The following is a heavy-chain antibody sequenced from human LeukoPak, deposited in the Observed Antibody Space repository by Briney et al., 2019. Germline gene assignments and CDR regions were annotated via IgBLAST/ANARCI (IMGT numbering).Heavy chain of an antibody. CDR1: GGSISSSSYY. D-gene: IGHD6-6*01. V-gene: IGHV4-39*01. Sequence: SETLSLSCTVSGGSISSSSYYWGWIRQPPGKGLEWIGSIYYSGSTYYNPSLKSRVTISVDTSKNRFSLKLSSVTAADTAVYYCAKSPMGSYENWFDPWGQGTLVTVSS. CDR3: AKSPMGSYENWFDP. J-gene: IGHJ5*02. CDR2: IYYSGST.